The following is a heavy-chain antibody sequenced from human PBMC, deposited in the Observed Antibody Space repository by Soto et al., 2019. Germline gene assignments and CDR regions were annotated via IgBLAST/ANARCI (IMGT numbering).Heavy chain of an antibody. Sequence: SETLSLTCAVSGGSINSGDYSWSWTRQPPGKGLEWIGYINHSGYTYYNPSLKSRVTISVDRSKNQFSLKLNSVTAADTAVYYCARGYDLNWVDPWGQGTLVTVSS. CDR1: GGSINSGDYS. CDR2: INHSGYT. V-gene: IGHV4-30-2*01. D-gene: IGHD3-3*01. CDR3: ARGYDLNWVDP. J-gene: IGHJ5*02.